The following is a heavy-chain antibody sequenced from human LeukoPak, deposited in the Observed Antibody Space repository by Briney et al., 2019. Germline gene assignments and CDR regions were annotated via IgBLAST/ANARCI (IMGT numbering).Heavy chain of an antibody. CDR3: ARDGYSFGHDFGY. Sequence: GGSLRLSCAASGFTFSSYWMHWVRHTPGKGLVWVSRIKGDGSSTSYADSVKGRFTISRDNAKNTLYLQMNSLRAEDTAVYYCARDGYSFGHDFGYWGQGTLVTVSS. J-gene: IGHJ4*02. CDR1: GFTFSSYW. V-gene: IGHV3-74*01. CDR2: IKGDGSST. D-gene: IGHD5-18*01.